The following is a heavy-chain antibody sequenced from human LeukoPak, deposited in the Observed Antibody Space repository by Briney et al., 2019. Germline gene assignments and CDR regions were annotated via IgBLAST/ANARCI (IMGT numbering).Heavy chain of an antibody. CDR3: ARARGRLNAYYYYYMDV. CDR2: IYYSGST. D-gene: IGHD3-16*01. J-gene: IGHJ6*03. CDR1: GYSISSGYY. Sequence: PSETLSLTCTVSGYSISSGYYWGWIRQPPGKGLEWIGKIYYSGSTYYNPSLKSRVTISVDTSKNQFSLKLTSVTAADTAVYYCARARGRLNAYYYYYMDVWGKGTTVTVSS. V-gene: IGHV4-38-2*02.